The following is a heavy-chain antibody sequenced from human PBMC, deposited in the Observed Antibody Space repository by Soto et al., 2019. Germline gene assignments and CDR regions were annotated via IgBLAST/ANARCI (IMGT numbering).Heavy chain of an antibody. D-gene: IGHD3-9*01. J-gene: IGHJ6*02. CDR1: GFTFSSYS. Sequence: EVQLVESGGGLVKPGGSLRLSCAASGFTFSSYSMNWVRQAPGKGLEWVSSISSSSSYIYYADSVKGRFTISRDNAKNSLYLQMNSQRAEDTAVYYCARDYDILTGYHYGMDVWGQGTTVTVSS. CDR2: ISSSSSYI. CDR3: ARDYDILTGYHYGMDV. V-gene: IGHV3-21*01.